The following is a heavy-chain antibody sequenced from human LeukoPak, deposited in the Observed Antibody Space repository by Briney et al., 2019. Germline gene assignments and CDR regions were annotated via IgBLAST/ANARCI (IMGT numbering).Heavy chain of an antibody. CDR3: TSDPRIAADY. V-gene: IGHV3-21*01. CDR2: ISSSSSYI. D-gene: IGHD6-13*01. CDR1: GFTFSSSS. J-gene: IGHJ4*02. Sequence: NPGGSLRLSCAASGFTFSSSSMNWVRQAPGKGLEWVSSISSSSSYITYADSVKGRFTISRDNALNSLYLQMNTVKADETAVYYCTSDPRIAADYWGQGTLVTVSS.